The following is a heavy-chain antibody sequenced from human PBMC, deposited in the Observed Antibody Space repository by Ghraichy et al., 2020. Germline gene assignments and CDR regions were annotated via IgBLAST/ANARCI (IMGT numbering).Heavy chain of an antibody. CDR1: GFIVSDNY. CDR3: ARGKAPSVTTWYFDL. CDR2: IYKGGST. D-gene: IGHD4-17*01. V-gene: IGHV3-53*01. J-gene: IGHJ2*01. Sequence: GGSLRLSCAASGFIVSDNYMSWVRQTPGKGLEWVSIIYKGGSTFYPDSVKGRLTISRDNSQNSLYLQMDSLRAEDTAVYFCARGKAPSVTTWYFDLWGRGALVTVSS.